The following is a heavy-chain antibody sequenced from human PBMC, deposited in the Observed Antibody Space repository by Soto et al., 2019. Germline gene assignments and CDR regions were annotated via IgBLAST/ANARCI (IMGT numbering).Heavy chain of an antibody. V-gene: IGHV1-18*01. CDR2: SNAYNGDT. CDR3: ARMGDVPYYYYGMDV. CDR1: GYTFTSYG. D-gene: IGHD3-16*01. Sequence: QVQLVQSGAEVKKPGASVKVSCKASGYTFTSYGFSWVRQAPGQGLEWMGWSNAYNGDTNYAQNLQGRVTMTTDTSTHTAYMELRSLRSDDTAVYYCARMGDVPYYYYGMDVWGQGTTVTVSS. J-gene: IGHJ6*02.